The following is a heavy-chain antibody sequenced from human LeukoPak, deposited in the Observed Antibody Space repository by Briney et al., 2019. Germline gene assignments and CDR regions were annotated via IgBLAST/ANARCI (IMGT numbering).Heavy chain of an antibody. Sequence: GGPLRLSCAASGFTFSIYWMSWVRQAPGKGLEWVANIKEDGSEKYYVDSVKGRFTISRDNAKNSLYLQMDSLRAEDTAVYYCARDLLFVDSSGYDYWGQGSLVTVSS. CDR1: GFTFSIYW. D-gene: IGHD3-22*01. CDR2: IKEDGSEK. CDR3: ARDLLFVDSSGYDY. J-gene: IGHJ4*02. V-gene: IGHV3-7*01.